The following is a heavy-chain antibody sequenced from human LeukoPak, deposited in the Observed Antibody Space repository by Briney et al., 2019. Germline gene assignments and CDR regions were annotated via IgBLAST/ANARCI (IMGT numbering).Heavy chain of an antibody. Sequence: GRSLRLSCAASGFTFSSYGMHWVRQAPGKGLEWVAVISYDGSNKYYADSVKGRFTISRDNSKNTLYLQMNSLRAEDTAVYYCAKDPWGSGYAYYFDYWGQGTLVTVSS. CDR2: ISYDGSNK. J-gene: IGHJ4*02. V-gene: IGHV3-30*18. CDR3: AKDPWGSGYAYYFDY. CDR1: GFTFSSYG. D-gene: IGHD5-12*01.